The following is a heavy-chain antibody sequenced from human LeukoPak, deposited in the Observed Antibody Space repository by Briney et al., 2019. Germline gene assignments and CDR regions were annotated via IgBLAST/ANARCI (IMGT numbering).Heavy chain of an antibody. CDR1: GGTFSIYA. V-gene: IGHV1-69*13. Sequence: SVKVSCKASGGTFSIYAISWVRQAPGQGLEWMGGIIPIFGTANYAQKFQGRVTITADESTSTAYMELSSLRSEDTAVYYCASAHYCSSTSCQPQAIDYWGQGTLVTVSS. CDR3: ASAHYCSSTSCQPQAIDY. D-gene: IGHD2-2*01. CDR2: IIPIFGTA. J-gene: IGHJ4*02.